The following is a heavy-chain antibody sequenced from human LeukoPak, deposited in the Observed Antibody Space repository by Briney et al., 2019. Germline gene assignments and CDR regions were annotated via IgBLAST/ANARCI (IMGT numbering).Heavy chain of an antibody. CDR1: GYTFTSYD. V-gene: IGHV1-8*01. Sequence: ASVKVSCKASGYTFTSYDINWVRQATGQGLEWMGWVNPNSGNTGYAQKFRGRVTMTRNTSISTAYMELSSLRSEDTAVYYCARVGIAVAGTYYFDYWGQGTLVTVSS. J-gene: IGHJ4*02. CDR3: ARVGIAVAGTYYFDY. CDR2: VNPNSGNT. D-gene: IGHD6-19*01.